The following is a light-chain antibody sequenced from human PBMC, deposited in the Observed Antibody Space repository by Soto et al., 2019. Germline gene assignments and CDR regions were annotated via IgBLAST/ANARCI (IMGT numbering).Light chain of an antibody. V-gene: IGKV3D-20*02. CDR2: DTS. CDR3: QQRSNWPLT. J-gene: IGKJ4*01. Sequence: IVLTLSAGTLSLSPGERATLSCRASQSLTNSFIAWNQQKPGQTPRLLIYDTSSRATGVLDRLSGSGSGTDFTLTISSLEPEDFAVYYCQQRSNWPLTFGGGTKVDIK. CDR1: QSLTNSF.